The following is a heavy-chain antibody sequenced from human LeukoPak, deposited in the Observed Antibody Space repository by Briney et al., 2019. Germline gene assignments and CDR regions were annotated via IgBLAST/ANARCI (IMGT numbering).Heavy chain of an antibody. CDR1: GFTFSSYS. D-gene: IGHD2-8*01. CDR3: ARDSVNGPFVISLDL. J-gene: IGHJ4*02. CDR2: ISSDGNTE. Sequence: GGSLRLSCAASGFTFSSYSMNWVRQAPGKGLEWISHISSDGNTESYVDAPRGRFTMSRDNAKNSLFLLINSLRVEDTAVYYCARDSVNGPFVISLDLWGQGALVTVSS. V-gene: IGHV3-48*04.